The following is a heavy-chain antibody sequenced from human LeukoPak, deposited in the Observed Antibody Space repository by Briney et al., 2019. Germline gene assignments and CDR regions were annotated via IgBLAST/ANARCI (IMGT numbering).Heavy chain of an antibody. J-gene: IGHJ4*02. V-gene: IGHV4-39*01. CDR3: AKSGLSRFDY. CDR2: IYYSGST. D-gene: IGHD4/OR15-4a*01. Sequence: PSETLSLTCTVSGGSISSSSYYWGWIRQPPGKGLEWIGSIYYSGSTYYNPSLKSRVTISVDTSKNQFSLKLSSVTAADTAVYYCAKSGLSRFDYWGQGTLVTVSS. CDR1: GGSISSSSYY.